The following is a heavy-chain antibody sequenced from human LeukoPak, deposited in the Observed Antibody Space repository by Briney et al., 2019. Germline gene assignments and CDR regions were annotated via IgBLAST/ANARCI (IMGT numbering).Heavy chain of an antibody. Sequence: GGSLRLSCAASGFTFSSYAMSWVRQAPGKGLEWVSSICGGGGSTYYADSVKGRFTISRDNSKNTLYLQMNSLRAEDSAVYYCASSVGWDLGYYFDYWGQGTLVTVSS. D-gene: IGHD3-16*01. CDR1: GFTFSSYA. V-gene: IGHV3-23*01. CDR2: ICGGGGST. J-gene: IGHJ4*02. CDR3: ASSVGWDLGYYFDY.